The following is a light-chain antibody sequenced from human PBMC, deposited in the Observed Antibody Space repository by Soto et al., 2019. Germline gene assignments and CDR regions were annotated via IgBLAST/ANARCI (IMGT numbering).Light chain of an antibody. CDR1: QSVSSN. Sequence: MTQSPATLSVSPGERVTLTCRASQSVSSNLNWYQQKPGKAPKLLIYAASSLESGIPARFSGSGSGTEFTLTISSLQSEDFATYYCQHYYSYSEAFGQGTKVDIK. V-gene: IGKV1-39*01. J-gene: IGKJ1*01. CDR3: QHYYSYSEA. CDR2: AAS.